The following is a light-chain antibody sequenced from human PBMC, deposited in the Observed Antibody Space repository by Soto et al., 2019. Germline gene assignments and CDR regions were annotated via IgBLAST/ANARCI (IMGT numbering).Light chain of an antibody. Sequence: EIVLTQSPGTLSLSPGERATLSCRASQSVSSSLAWYQQKPGQAPRLLIYGASSRATGIPGRFGGSGSGTDFTLTISRLEPEDFAVYYCQQYGSSPPLTFGGGTKVEIK. CDR2: GAS. CDR3: QQYGSSPPLT. CDR1: QSVSSS. J-gene: IGKJ4*01. V-gene: IGKV3-20*01.